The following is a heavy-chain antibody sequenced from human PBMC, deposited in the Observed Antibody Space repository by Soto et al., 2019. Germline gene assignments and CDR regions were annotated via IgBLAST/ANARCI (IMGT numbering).Heavy chain of an antibody. CDR2: IYYSGST. D-gene: IGHD1-7*01. Sequence: SETLSLTCSVSGGSISSSSYFWGWIRQPPGKGLEWIGSIYYSGSTYYNPSLKSRVTISVDTSKNQFSLKLSSVTAADTAVFYCARHSGTGTTRYYGMDVWGQGTTVTVSS. CDR1: GGSISSSSYF. CDR3: ARHSGTGTTRYYGMDV. V-gene: IGHV4-39*01. J-gene: IGHJ6*02.